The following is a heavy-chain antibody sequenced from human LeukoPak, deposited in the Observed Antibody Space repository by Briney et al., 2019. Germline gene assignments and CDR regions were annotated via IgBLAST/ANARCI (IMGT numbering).Heavy chain of an antibody. CDR1: GGSISSGSYY. V-gene: IGHV4-61*02. CDR2: IYTSGST. CDR3: ARKGDV. J-gene: IGHJ6*04. Sequence: PPETLSLTCTVSGGSISSGSYYWSWIRQPAGKGLEWIGRIYTSGSTDYNPSLKSRVTISVDTSKDQFSLKLSSVTATDTAVYYCARKGDVWGKGTTATVSS.